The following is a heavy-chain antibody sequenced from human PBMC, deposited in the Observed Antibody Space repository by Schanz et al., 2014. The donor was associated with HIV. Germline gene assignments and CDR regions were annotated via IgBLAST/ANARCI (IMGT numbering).Heavy chain of an antibody. J-gene: IGHJ4*02. D-gene: IGHD3-3*01. Sequence: VQLVESGGGLVQPGGSLRLSCAASGFTFSDYFMTWIRQAPGRGLEWVSYISGSGSIIDYADSVKGRFTISRDNAKNSLYLQMNRLRAEDTAVYYCARLYYDSWGGKDEYYFDYWGQGTLVTVSS. CDR2: ISGSGSII. CDR3: ARLYYDSWGGKDEYYFDY. V-gene: IGHV3-11*04. CDR1: GFTFSDYF.